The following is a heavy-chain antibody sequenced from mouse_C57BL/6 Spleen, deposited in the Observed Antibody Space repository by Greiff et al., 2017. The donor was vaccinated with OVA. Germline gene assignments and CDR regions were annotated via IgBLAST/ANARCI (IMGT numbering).Heavy chain of an antibody. CDR1: GFNIKDDY. CDR3: TILLRFRGYFDV. CDR2: IDPENGDT. Sequence: VQLQQSGAELVRPGASVKLSCTASGFNIKDDYMHWVKQRPEQGLEWIGWIDPENGDTEYASKFQGKATITADTSSNTAYLQLSSLTSEDTAVYYCTILLRFRGYFDVWGTGTTVTVSS. J-gene: IGHJ1*03. D-gene: IGHD1-1*01. V-gene: IGHV14-4*01.